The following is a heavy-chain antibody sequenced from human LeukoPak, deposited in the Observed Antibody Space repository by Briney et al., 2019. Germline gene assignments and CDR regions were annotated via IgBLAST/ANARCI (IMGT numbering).Heavy chain of an antibody. J-gene: IGHJ6*03. V-gene: IGHV3-48*03. CDR1: GFTFGAFD. CDR3: VRGYIEGVVAAHVSHQYYTDV. CDR2: ISHTGKAV. D-gene: IGHD2-15*01. Sequence: GGSLRLSCAASGFTFGAFDMNWVRQAPGKGLEGVSFISHTGKAVYYADSVKGRFTVSRDNAKSAMYVQMHSLRGEDTAVYFCVRGYIEGVVAAHVSHQYYTDVWRKGATATVSS.